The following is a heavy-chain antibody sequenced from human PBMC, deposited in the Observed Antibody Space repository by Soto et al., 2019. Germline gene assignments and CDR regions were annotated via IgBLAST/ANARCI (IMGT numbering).Heavy chain of an antibody. V-gene: IGHV4-59*01. CDR3: AGVNGDYGWIDP. J-gene: IGHJ5*02. CDR2: IFHSGST. Sequence: QVQLQESGPGLVKPSETLSLTCTVSGGSFSNYYWSWIRQPPGKGLEWIGYIFHSGSTYYNPSLWSRVTISMDTSKNQFSLKLNSVTAADTAVYYCAGVNGDYGWIDPRGQGTLVTVSS. CDR1: GGSFSNYY. D-gene: IGHD4-17*01.